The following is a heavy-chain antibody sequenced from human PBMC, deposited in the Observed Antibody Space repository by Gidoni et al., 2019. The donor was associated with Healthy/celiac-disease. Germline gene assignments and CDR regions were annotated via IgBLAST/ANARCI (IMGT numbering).Heavy chain of an antibody. V-gene: IGHV3-9*01. Sequence: EVQLLESGGGLVQPGRSLRLSCASSDFTFDDYAMQWLRLAPGKGLEWVSGISGNSGSIGYADSVKGRFTIARDNAKNSLYLQMNSLRAEDTALYYCAKEGDYYYGMDVWGQGTTVTVSS. CDR2: ISGNSGSI. CDR3: AKEGDYYYGMDV. D-gene: IGHD1-26*01. J-gene: IGHJ6*02. CDR1: DFTFDDYA.